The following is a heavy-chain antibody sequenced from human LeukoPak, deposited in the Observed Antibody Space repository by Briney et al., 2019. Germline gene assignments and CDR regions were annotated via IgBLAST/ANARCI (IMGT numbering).Heavy chain of an antibody. V-gene: IGHV3-73*01. Sequence: GGSLKLSCAASGFTFSGSDMHWVRQASGKGLEWVGRIRSRGNTDATAYAASVKGRFTISRDESKNTAYLQMNSLKIEDTAVYYCTSGISVVFDYWGQGALVTVSS. CDR2: IRSRGNTDAT. J-gene: IGHJ4*02. D-gene: IGHD1-26*01. CDR3: TSGISVVFDY. CDR1: GFTFSGSD.